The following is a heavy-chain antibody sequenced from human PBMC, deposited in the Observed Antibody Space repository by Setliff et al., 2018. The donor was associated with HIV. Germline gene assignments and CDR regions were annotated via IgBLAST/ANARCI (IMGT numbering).Heavy chain of an antibody. J-gene: IGHJ4*02. Sequence: ASVKVSCKASGYTFTSKHINWVRQATGQGLEWLGWMDPSSAATGYAQKFQGRVTLTRDTSINTAYMELSSLTSDDTAVYYCARGRGYTYDFQYWGQGTLVTVSS. D-gene: IGHD5-18*01. CDR2: MDPSSAAT. CDR1: GYTFTSKH. CDR3: ARGRGYTYDFQY. V-gene: IGHV1-8*01.